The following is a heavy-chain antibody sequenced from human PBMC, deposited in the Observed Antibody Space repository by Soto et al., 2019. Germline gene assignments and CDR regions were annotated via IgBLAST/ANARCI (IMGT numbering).Heavy chain of an antibody. CDR2: INPNSGGT. CDR3: ASVLRFLEWLPDY. J-gene: IGHJ4*02. D-gene: IGHD3-3*01. V-gene: IGHV1-2*02. Sequence: ASVKVSCKASGYTFTGYYMNWVLQAPGQGLEWMGWINPNSGGTNYAQKFQGRVTMTRDTSISTAYMELSRLRSDETAVYYCASVLRFLEWLPDYWGQGTLVTVSS. CDR1: GYTFTGYY.